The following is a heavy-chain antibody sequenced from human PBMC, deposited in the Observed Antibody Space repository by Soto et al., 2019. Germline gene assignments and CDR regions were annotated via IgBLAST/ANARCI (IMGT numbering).Heavy chain of an antibody. D-gene: IGHD1-1*01. Sequence: EVQVLESGGGLVQPGGSLRLSCAASGFTFSNYAMNWVRQAPGKGLEYVSTISGNGHSTSYADSVKGRFTISRDNSKNTVYLQMNSMRADDTAVYDCAKNVTTALDYWGQGTLVTVSS. CDR3: AKNVTTALDY. CDR1: GFTFSNYA. J-gene: IGHJ4*02. V-gene: IGHV3-23*01. CDR2: ISGNGHST.